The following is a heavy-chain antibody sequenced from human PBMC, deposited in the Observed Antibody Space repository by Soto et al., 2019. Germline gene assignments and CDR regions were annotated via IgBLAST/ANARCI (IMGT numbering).Heavy chain of an antibody. D-gene: IGHD2-21*02. V-gene: IGHV5-10-1*01. CDR1: VYSFTSYC. CDR2: IDPSDSYT. Sequence: PGEHLKTSCKVSVYSFTSYCISWVRQMPGNGLEWMWRIDPSDSYTNYSPSFQGHVTISADKSISTAYPQWSSLKASDTAMYYCARQEYCGGDYYIRQDLADYWGQGTLVNVSS. J-gene: IGHJ4*02. CDR3: ARQEYCGGDYYIRQDLADY.